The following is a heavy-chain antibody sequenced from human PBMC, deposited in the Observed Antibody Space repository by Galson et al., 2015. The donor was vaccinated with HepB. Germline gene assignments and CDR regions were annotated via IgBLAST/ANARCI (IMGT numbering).Heavy chain of an antibody. CDR2: TYYRSKWYN. Sequence: CAISGDSVSSNSAAWNWIRQSPSRGLEWLGRTYYRSKWYNDYAVSVKSRITINPDTSKNQFSLQLNSVTPEDTAVYYCARQGIAAAGTFAFDIWGQGTMVTVSS. J-gene: IGHJ3*02. D-gene: IGHD6-13*01. CDR1: GDSVSSNSAA. V-gene: IGHV6-1*01. CDR3: ARQGIAAAGTFAFDI.